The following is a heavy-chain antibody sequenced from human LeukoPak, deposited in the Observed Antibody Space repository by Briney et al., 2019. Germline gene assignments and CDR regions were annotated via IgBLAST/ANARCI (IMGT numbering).Heavy chain of an antibody. Sequence: SETLSLTCAVYGGSFSGYYWSWIRQPPGKGLEWVGEINHSGSTNYNPSLKSRVTISVDTSKNQFSLKLSSVTAADTAVYYCARDNWNYGSSMDVWGQGTTVTVSS. CDR3: ARDNWNYGSSMDV. CDR2: INHSGST. D-gene: IGHD1-7*01. V-gene: IGHV4-34*01. J-gene: IGHJ6*02. CDR1: GGSFSGYY.